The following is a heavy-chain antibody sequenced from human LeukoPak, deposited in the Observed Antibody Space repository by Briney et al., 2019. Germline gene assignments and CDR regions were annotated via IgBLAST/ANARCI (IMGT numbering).Heavy chain of an antibody. V-gene: IGHV5-51*01. CDR3: ASKPGFYEIVTGGAFDI. D-gene: IGHD3-9*01. CDR1: GYSFTSYW. J-gene: IGHJ3*02. Sequence: GESLKISCKGSGYSFTSYWIGWVRQMPGKGLEWMGIIYPGDSDTRYSPSFQGQVTISADKSLSTAYLQWNSLKASDTAMYYCASKPGFYEIVTGGAFDIWGQGTMVTVSS. CDR2: IYPGDSDT.